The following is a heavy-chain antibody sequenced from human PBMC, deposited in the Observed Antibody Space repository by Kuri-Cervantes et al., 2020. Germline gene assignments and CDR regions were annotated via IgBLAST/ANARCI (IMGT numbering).Heavy chain of an antibody. Sequence: LTCAASGFTFSSFGMHWVRQDPGKGLEWVAVIWYDGSITYYADSVQGRFTISRDNSRNTLYLQMNSLRGEDTAVYYCARGGDAFDYWGQGTLVTVSS. D-gene: IGHD3-10*01. CDR2: IWYDGSIT. V-gene: IGHV3-33*01. CDR1: GFTFSSFG. J-gene: IGHJ4*02. CDR3: ARGGDAFDY.